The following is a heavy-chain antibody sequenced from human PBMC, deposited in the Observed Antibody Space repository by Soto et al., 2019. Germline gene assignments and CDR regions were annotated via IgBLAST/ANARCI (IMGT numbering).Heavy chain of an antibody. D-gene: IGHD5-12*01. CDR1: GGSISSGGYY. V-gene: IGHV4-31*03. J-gene: IGHJ6*03. CDR3: ARKDSGYADYMDV. CDR2: IYYSGST. Sequence: QVQLQESGPGLVKPSQTLSLTCTVSGGSISSGGYYWSWIRQHPGKGLEWIGYIYYSGSTYYNPSLKSRVTMSVDTSENQFSLRLSSVTAAETAVYYCARKDSGYADYMDVWGKGTTVTGSS.